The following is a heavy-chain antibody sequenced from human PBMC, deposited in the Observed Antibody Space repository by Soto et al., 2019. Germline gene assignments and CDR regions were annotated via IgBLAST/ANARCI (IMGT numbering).Heavy chain of an antibody. J-gene: IGHJ4*02. CDR3: AGHSYINGYFDY. Sequence: QVQLQESGPGLVKPSETLSLTCTVSGGSITSLYWSWIRQPPGKALEWIGYMSYSGRXNYSPSLXXXXXXXXXXXXXXXXXXXXSVTTADTALYYCAGHSYINGYFDYWGQGVLVTVS. CDR1: GGSITSLY. V-gene: IGHV4-59*01. D-gene: IGHD3-22*01. CDR2: MSYSGRX.